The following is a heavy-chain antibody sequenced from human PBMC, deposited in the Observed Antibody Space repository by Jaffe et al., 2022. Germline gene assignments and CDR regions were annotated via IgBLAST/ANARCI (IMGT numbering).Heavy chain of an antibody. V-gene: IGHV3-30*18. D-gene: IGHD7-27*01. J-gene: IGHJ4*02. Sequence: QVQVLESGGGVVQPGRSLRLSCATSGFTFRDYGMHWVRQAPGKGLEWVAVISFDGSKEYYADSVKGRFTISRDNSKNALYLEMNSLRAEDTAMYYCVKVPGNWGYFGYWGQGTLVTVSS. CDR2: ISFDGSKE. CDR1: GFTFRDYG. CDR3: VKVPGNWGYFGY.